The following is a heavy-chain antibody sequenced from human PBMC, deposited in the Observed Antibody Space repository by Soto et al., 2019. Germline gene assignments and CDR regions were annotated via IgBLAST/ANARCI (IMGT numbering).Heavy chain of an antibody. J-gene: IGHJ6*02. Sequence: QVQLVQSGAEVKKPGSSVKVSCKASGGTFSSYAISWVRQAPGQGLEWMGWINPNSGGTNYAQKFQGRVTMTRDTSISTAYMELSRLRSDDTAVYYCARAVTIFGVVTYGMDVWGQGTTVTVSS. CDR2: INPNSGGT. CDR1: GGTFSSYA. D-gene: IGHD3-3*01. V-gene: IGHV1-2*02. CDR3: ARAVTIFGVVTYGMDV.